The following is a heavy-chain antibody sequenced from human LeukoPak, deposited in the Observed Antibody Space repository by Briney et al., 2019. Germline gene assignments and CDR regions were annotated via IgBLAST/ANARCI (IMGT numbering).Heavy chain of an antibody. J-gene: IGHJ4*02. CDR3: ARGGKTGYSSSSESVLDY. V-gene: IGHV4-34*01. CDR1: GGSFSGYY. Sequence: SETLSLTCAVYGGSFSGYYWSWIRQPPGKGLEWIGEINPSGSTNYNPSLKSRVTISVDTSKNQFSLKLSSVTAADTAVYYRARGGKTGYSSSSESVLDYWGQGTLVTVSS. CDR2: INPSGST. D-gene: IGHD6-6*01.